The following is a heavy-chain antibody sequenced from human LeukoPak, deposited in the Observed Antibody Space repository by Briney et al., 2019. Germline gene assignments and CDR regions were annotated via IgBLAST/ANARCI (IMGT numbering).Heavy chain of an antibody. V-gene: IGHV3-23*01. CDR2: ISGNGVSP. Sequence: GGSLRLSCAASGFTFSNYAMSWVRQAPGKGLEWVSAISGNGVSPYYADSVRGRFTVSRDNSKNTLYLQMNSLRAEDTAVYYCANLPHIAAAAMRDYYFDYWGQGTLVTVSS. CDR1: GFTFSNYA. CDR3: ANLPHIAAAAMRDYYFDY. J-gene: IGHJ4*02. D-gene: IGHD6-13*01.